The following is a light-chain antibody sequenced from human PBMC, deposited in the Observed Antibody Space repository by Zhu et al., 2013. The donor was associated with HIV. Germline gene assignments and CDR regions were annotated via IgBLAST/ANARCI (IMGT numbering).Light chain of an antibody. Sequence: DIQLTQSPSTLSASVGDRVTITCRASQSFSPWLAWYQQRPGKAPKLLIYKESSLERGVPSRFSGSRSGTDFTLTISSLQPEDFATYYCQQSYSTPITFGQGTRLEIK. CDR1: QSFSPW. CDR3: QQSYSTPIT. J-gene: IGKJ5*01. CDR2: KES. V-gene: IGKV1-5*03.